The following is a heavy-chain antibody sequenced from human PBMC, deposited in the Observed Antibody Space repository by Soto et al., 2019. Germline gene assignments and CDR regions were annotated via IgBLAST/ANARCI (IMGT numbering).Heavy chain of an antibody. CDR3: TRDMSPITIFGVVITVWSYYYGMDV. Sequence: ASMKVYCKASGYTFTGYYVHWARQEPGQGLEWMGWINPNSRGTNYAQKIQGSVTMTTDTSISTGYMELSRLRSDDTAVYYCTRDMSPITIFGVVITVWSYYYGMDVWGQGTTVTVSS. V-gene: IGHV1-2*02. D-gene: IGHD3-3*01. J-gene: IGHJ6*02. CDR1: GYTFTGYY. CDR2: INPNSRGT.